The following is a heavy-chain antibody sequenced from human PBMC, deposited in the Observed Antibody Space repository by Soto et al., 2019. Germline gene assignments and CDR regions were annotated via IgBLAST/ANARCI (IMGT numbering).Heavy chain of an antibody. J-gene: IGHJ6*03. D-gene: IGHD2-2*01. CDR2: IIPILGIA. CDR1: GGTFSSYT. Sequence: ASVKVSCKASGGTFSSYTISWVRQAPGQGLEWMGRIIPILGIANYAQKFQGRVTITADKSTSTAYMELSSLRSEDTAVYYCARLHQARNIVVVPAAHYYMDVWGKGTTVTVSS. CDR3: ARLHQARNIVVVPAAHYYMDV. V-gene: IGHV1-69*02.